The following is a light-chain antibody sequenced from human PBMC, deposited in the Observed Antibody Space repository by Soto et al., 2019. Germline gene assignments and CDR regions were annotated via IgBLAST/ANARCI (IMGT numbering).Light chain of an antibody. CDR1: ESIRNE. Sequence: DIHMTQSPSSLSASLGDRVTITCRPSESIRNELNWFQQRPGKAPRLLIYDTFTLQSGVPPRFSGSVSGTEFSLTISSLQAGDSAIYYCQQSFTTPWTFGQGTKVDIK. CDR3: QQSFTTPWT. J-gene: IGKJ1*01. V-gene: IGKV1-39*01. CDR2: DTF.